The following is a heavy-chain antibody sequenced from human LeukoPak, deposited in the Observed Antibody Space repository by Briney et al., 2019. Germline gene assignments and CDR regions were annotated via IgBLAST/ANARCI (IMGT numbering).Heavy chain of an antibody. CDR1: GYSFTDYY. Sequence: ASVKVSCKASGYSFTDYYIHWVRQAPGQGLEWMGWINPNSGGANYAQKFQGRVTMTRDTSISTAYMELSRLTSDDTAVYYCARDGGFGDLEIDYWGQGTLVTVSS. J-gene: IGHJ4*02. D-gene: IGHD3-10*01. CDR2: INPNSGGA. CDR3: ARDGGFGDLEIDY. V-gene: IGHV1-2*02.